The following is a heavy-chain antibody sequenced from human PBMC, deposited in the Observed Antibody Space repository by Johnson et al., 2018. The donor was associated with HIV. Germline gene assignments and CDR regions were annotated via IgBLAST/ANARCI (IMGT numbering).Heavy chain of an antibody. D-gene: IGHD3-16*01. CDR1: GFTFSDYF. J-gene: IGHJ3*02. CDR2: ISSSGSSI. Sequence: QVQLVESGGGLVKPGGSLRLSCKASGFTFSDYFMSWIRQAPGKGLECISSISSSGSSIYYTDSLKGRFTISRDNAKNSLYLQMNSLRAEDTAVYYCAREGDGGAFDIWGQGTMVTVSS. CDR3: AREGDGGAFDI. V-gene: IGHV3-11*04.